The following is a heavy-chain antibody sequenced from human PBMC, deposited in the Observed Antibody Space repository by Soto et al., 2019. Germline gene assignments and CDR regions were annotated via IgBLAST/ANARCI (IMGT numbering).Heavy chain of an antibody. V-gene: IGHV4-39*01. CDR2: VHYSGST. CDR1: GSTIRSNIYY. J-gene: IGHJ4*02. D-gene: IGHD3-22*01. CDR3: ARQHYYDSSGYYTWN. Sequence: PSEALSPTSCSSGSTIRSNIYYGGRVQHPPREGLEWIATVHYSGSTYYTPSLKNRVTISADTSNNQFSLRLNSVTAADTAVYYCARQHYYDSSGYYTWNWGQGTLVTV.